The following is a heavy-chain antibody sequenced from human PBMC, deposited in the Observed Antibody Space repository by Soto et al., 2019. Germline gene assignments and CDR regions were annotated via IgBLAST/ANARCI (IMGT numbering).Heavy chain of an antibody. V-gene: IGHV3-66*01. J-gene: IGHJ4*02. CDR2: IYSGGNT. Sequence: GGSLRLSCAASGFTVSTNYMNWVRQAPGKGLEWVSVIYSGGNTYYADSVKGRFTISGDNSKNTLYLQMNSLRAEDTAVYYCARDTDLRLWGQGTLVTVSS. CDR3: ARDTDLRL. D-gene: IGHD5-12*01. CDR1: GFTVSTNY.